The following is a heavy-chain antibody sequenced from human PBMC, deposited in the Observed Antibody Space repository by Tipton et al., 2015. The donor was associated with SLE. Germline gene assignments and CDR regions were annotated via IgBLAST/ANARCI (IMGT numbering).Heavy chain of an antibody. CDR2: IYYSGST. CDR1: GSSISSGYY. V-gene: IGHV4-31*03. D-gene: IGHD3-16*01. J-gene: IGHJ4*02. Sequence: TLSLTCSVSGSSISSGYYWSWIRQHPGKGLEWIGYIYYSGSTYYNPSLKSRVTISVDTSKNQFSLKLSSVTAADTAVYYCATGAHDGVYFDYWGQGTLATVSS. CDR3: ATGAHDGVYFDY.